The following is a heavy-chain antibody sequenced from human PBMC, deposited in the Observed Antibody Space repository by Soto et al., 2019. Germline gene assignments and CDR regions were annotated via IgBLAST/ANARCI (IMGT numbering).Heavy chain of an antibody. J-gene: IGHJ4*02. CDR2: IIPIFGRA. D-gene: IGHD5-12*01. CDR3: ARAPEVVTTSEYYFDY. Sequence: QVQLVQSGAEVKKPGSSVKVSCKASGGTFSSYAISWVRQAPGQGLEWMGGIIPIFGRANYAQKFQGRVTITADESTSTTYMELSILRPEATAAYYCARAPEVVTTSEYYFDYWGQGTLVTVSS. V-gene: IGHV1-69*01. CDR1: GGTFSSYA.